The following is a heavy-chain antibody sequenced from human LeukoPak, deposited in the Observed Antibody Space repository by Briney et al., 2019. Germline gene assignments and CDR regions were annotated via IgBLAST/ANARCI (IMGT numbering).Heavy chain of an antibody. Sequence: GGSLRLSCAASGFTFSSYWMSWVRQAPGKGLEWVANIKQDGSEKYYVDSVKGRFTISRDNAKDSLYLQMNSLRAEDTAVYYCARPGTPYCTNGVCYPFYWGQGTLVTVSS. CDR1: GFTFSSYW. CDR3: ARPGTPYCTNGVCYPFY. D-gene: IGHD2-8*01. V-gene: IGHV3-7*01. J-gene: IGHJ4*02. CDR2: IKQDGSEK.